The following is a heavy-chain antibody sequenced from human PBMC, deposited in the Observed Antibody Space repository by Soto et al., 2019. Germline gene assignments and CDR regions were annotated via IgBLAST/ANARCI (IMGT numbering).Heavy chain of an antibody. Sequence: ASVKVSCKTSGYSFTNYDIHWVRQAAGQGLEWMGWMNPGNNQHVYTQKFRGRVTVSTDTSISTTYMELSSLTSEDTAVYYCARGRAEEYDVLTGYYXFYSDYWG. CDR2: MNPGNNQH. CDR3: ARGRAEEYDVLTGYYXFYSDY. J-gene: IGHJ4*01. V-gene: IGHV1-8*01. D-gene: IGHD3-9*01. CDR1: GYSFTNYD.